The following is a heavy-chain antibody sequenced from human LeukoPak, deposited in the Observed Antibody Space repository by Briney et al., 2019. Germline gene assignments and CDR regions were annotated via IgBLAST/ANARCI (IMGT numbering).Heavy chain of an antibody. CDR1: GYTFTSYY. D-gene: IGHD6-13*01. V-gene: IGHV1-69*13. J-gene: IGHJ6*03. CDR3: AILAGSSLSSGVYYYYYMDV. Sequence: ASVKVSCKASGYTFTSYYMHWVRQAPGQGLEWMGGIIPIFGTANYAQKFQGRVTITADESTSTAYMELSSLRSEDTAVYYCAILAGSSLSSGVYYYYYMDVWGKGTTVTISS. CDR2: IIPIFGTA.